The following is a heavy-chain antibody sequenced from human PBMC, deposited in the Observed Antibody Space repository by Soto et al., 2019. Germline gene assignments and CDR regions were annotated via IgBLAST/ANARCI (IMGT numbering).Heavy chain of an antibody. V-gene: IGHV3-23*01. D-gene: IGHD5-12*01. Sequence: EVQLLESGGGLVQPGGSLRLSCAASGFTFSSYAMSWVRQAPGKGLEWVSAISGSGGRTYYADSVKGRFTISRDNSKNTLYLQMNSLRAEDTAVYYCEKDLNDGYSGYDFYYYYYMDVWGKGTTVTVSS. J-gene: IGHJ6*03. CDR2: ISGSGGRT. CDR1: GFTFSSYA. CDR3: EKDLNDGYSGYDFYYYYYMDV.